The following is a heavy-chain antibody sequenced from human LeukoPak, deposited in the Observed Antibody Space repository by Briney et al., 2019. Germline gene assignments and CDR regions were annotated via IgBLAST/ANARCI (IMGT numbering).Heavy chain of an antibody. D-gene: IGHD3-3*01. CDR3: ARVTYYDLWSGYLSRRYYFDY. CDR2: ISAYNGNT. J-gene: IGHJ4*02. CDR1: GYTFTSYG. V-gene: IGHV1-18*01. Sequence: ASVKVSCKASGYTFTSYGISWVRQAPGQGLEWMGWISAYNGNTNYAQKLQGRVTMTTDTSTSTAYMELRSLRSDDTAVYYCARVTYYDLWSGYLSRRYYFDYWGQGTLVTVSS.